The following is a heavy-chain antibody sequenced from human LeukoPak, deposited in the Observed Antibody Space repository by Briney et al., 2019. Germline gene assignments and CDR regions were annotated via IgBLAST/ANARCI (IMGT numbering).Heavy chain of an antibody. CDR1: GYTFTSYG. CDR2: ISAYNGNT. Sequence: ASVTVSCKASGYTFTSYGISWVRQAPGQGLEWMEWISAYNGNTNYAQKLQGRVTMTTDTSTSTAYMELRSLRSDDTAVYYCARDRGILTGYYREIDYWGQGTLVTVSS. CDR3: ARDRGILTGYYREIDY. J-gene: IGHJ4*02. V-gene: IGHV1-18*01. D-gene: IGHD3-9*01.